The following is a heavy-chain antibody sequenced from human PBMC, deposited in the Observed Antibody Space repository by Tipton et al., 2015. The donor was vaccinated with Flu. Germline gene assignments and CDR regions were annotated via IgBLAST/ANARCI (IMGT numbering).Heavy chain of an antibody. V-gene: IGHV4-34*01. J-gene: IGHJ4*02. CDR3: AREGGVLRSLTN. Sequence: TLSLTCAVYGGSFSGYYWSWIRQPPGKGLEWIGEINHSGSTNYNPSLKSRVTISVDTSKNQFSLKLSSVTAADTAVYYCAREGGVLRSLTNWGQGTLVTVSS. CDR1: GGSFSGYY. D-gene: IGHD4-17*01. CDR2: INHSGST.